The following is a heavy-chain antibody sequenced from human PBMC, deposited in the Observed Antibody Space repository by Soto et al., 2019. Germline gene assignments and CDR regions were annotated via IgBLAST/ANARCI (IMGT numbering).Heavy chain of an antibody. J-gene: IGHJ4*02. CDR3: GSGPHVRISTS. V-gene: IGHV3-53*01. CDR1: GFNVSSNY. CDR2: IYSGGST. D-gene: IGHD2-2*01. Sequence: EVQLVESGGGLIQPGGSLRLSCAASGFNVSSNYMSWVRQAPGKGLEWLSVIYSGGSTYYAESVKGRFTSSRDNSKNTLNLQMSALRVEAPAVYYCGSGPHVRISTSWARGTLVTVSS.